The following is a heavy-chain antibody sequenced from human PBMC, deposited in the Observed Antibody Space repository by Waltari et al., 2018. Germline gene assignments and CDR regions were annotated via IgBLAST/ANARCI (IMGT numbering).Heavy chain of an antibody. D-gene: IGHD3-3*01. CDR3: ASQYYDFWSGSRAMDV. CDR2: IYHSGST. J-gene: IGHJ6*03. Sequence: QVQLQESGPGLVKPSETLSLTCTVSGYSISSGYYWGWFRQPPGKGLEWIGSIYHSGSTYYNPSLKSRVTISVDTSKNQFSLKLSSVTAADTAVYYCASQYYDFWSGSRAMDVWGKGTTVTISS. V-gene: IGHV4-38-2*02. CDR1: GYSISSGYY.